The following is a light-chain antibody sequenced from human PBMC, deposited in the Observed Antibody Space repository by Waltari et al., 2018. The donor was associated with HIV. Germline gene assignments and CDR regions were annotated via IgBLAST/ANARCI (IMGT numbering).Light chain of an antibody. CDR3: CSYAGSYTLVV. CDR2: DVT. Sequence: DVGGFNFVSWYQQHPGKAPKLMIYDVTKRPSGVPDRFSGSKFDNTASLTISGLQADDEADYYCCSYAGSYTLVVFGGGTKLTVL. J-gene: IGLJ2*01. CDR1: DVGGFNF. V-gene: IGLV2-11*01.